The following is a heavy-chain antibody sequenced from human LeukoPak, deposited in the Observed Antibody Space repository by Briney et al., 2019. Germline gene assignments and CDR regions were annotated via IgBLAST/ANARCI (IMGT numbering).Heavy chain of an antibody. CDR2: IGSSGTLM. CDR1: GFTFSNYE. D-gene: IGHD6-19*01. V-gene: IGHV3-48*03. J-gene: IGHJ4*02. Sequence: GGSLRLSCAASGFTFSNYEMKWVRQAPGEGLEWVSYIGSSGTLMYYADSVKGRFTISRDNAKDSLYLQMNSLRAEDTAVYYCARGWAGNYWGQGTLVTVSS. CDR3: ARGWAGNY.